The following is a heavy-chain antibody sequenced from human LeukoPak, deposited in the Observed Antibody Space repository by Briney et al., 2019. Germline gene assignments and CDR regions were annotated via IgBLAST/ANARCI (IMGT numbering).Heavy chain of an antibody. J-gene: IGHJ3*01. CDR1: GASVSSHF. D-gene: IGHD4/OR15-4a*01. V-gene: IGHV4-59*02. Sequence: SETLSLTCGVSGASVSSHFWSWIRQTPGMGLEWIGYISNRGSTGYNPSLRSRVTISVDAPKNEVSLNLRSVSAADTAVYYCAKDVSGAYYASDVWGQG. CDR3: AKDVSGAYYASDV. CDR2: ISNRGST.